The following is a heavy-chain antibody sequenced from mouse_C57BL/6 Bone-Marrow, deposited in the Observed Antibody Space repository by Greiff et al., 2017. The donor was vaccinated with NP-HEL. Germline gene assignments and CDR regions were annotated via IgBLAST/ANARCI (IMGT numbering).Heavy chain of an antibody. Sequence: QVQLQQSGPELVKPGASVKLSCKASGYTFTSYDINWVKQRPGQGLEWIGWIYPRDGSTTYNEKFKGKATLTVDTSSSTAYMELHSLTSEDSAVYFCARGYYYGLWYFDVWGTGTTVTVSS. V-gene: IGHV1-85*01. D-gene: IGHD1-1*01. CDR3: ARGYYYGLWYFDV. CDR1: GYTFTSYD. CDR2: IYPRDGST. J-gene: IGHJ1*03.